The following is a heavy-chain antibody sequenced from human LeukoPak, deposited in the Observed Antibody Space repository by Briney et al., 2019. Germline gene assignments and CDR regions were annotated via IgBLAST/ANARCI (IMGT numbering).Heavy chain of an antibody. V-gene: IGHV3-30*02. CDR3: AREHRDHEGDGYYYGS. CDR2: IRYDGSNK. Sequence: GGSLRLSCAASGFTFSSYGMHWVRQAPGKGLEWVAFIRYDGSNKYYADSVKGRFTISRDNSKNTLYLQMNSLRAEDTAVYFCAREHRDHEGDGYYYGSWGQGTLVTVSS. CDR1: GFTFSSYG. J-gene: IGHJ5*02. D-gene: IGHD3-22*01.